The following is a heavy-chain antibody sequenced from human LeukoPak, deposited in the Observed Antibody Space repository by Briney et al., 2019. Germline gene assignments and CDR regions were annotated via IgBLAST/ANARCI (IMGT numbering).Heavy chain of an antibody. CDR1: GGSFSGYY. D-gene: IGHD6-19*01. Sequence: SETLSLTCAVYGGSFSGYYWSWIRQPPGKGLEWIGEINHSGSTNYNPSLKSRVTISVDTSKNQFPLKLSSVTAADTAVYYCARGSRQWLVRYFDYWGQGTLVTVSS. CDR2: INHSGST. CDR3: ARGSRQWLVRYFDY. J-gene: IGHJ4*02. V-gene: IGHV4-34*01.